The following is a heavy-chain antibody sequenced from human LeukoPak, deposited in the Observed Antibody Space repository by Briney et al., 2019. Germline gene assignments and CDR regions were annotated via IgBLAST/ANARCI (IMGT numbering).Heavy chain of an antibody. CDR2: ISSSGSTI. D-gene: IGHD3-22*01. J-gene: IGHJ3*02. Sequence: PGGSLRLSCAASGFTFSSYEMNWVGQAPGKGLEWVSYISSSGSTIYYADSVKGRFTISRDNAKNSLYLQMNSLRAEDTAVYYCARAGWYYDSSVHDAFDIWGQGTMVTVSS. CDR3: ARAGWYYDSSVHDAFDI. V-gene: IGHV3-48*03. CDR1: GFTFSSYE.